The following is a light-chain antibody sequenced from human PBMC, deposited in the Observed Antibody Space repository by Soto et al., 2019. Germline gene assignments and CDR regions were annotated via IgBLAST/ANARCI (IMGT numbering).Light chain of an antibody. V-gene: IGKV1-5*03. CDR2: KAS. CDR1: QSISSW. CDR3: QQYNSYSWT. Sequence: DTQMTQSPSTLSASVGDRVTITCRASQSISSWLAWYQQKPGEAPKLLIYKASTLESGVPSRFSGSGSGTEFTLTISSLQSDDSATYYCQQYNSYSWTFGQGTKVDI. J-gene: IGKJ1*01.